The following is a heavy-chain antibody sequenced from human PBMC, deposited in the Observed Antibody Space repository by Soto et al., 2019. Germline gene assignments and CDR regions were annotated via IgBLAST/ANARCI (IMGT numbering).Heavy chain of an antibody. CDR1: GYTFSNYG. CDR2: ISLYSDGT. J-gene: IGHJ5*02. Sequence: ASVKVSCKTSGYTFSNYGITWVRQAPGQPLEWLGWISLYSDGTNYAQKFQGRVSMTTDTSTTTAYMELRSLRSDETAVYYCARVVPGAEAWFGPWGQGTLVTVSS. V-gene: IGHV1-18*01. D-gene: IGHD2-2*01. CDR3: ARVVPGAEAWFGP.